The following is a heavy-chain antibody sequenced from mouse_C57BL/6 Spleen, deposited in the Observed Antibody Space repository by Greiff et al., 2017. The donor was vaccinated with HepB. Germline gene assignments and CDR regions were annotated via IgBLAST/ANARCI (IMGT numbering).Heavy chain of an antibody. V-gene: IGHV1-72*01. J-gene: IGHJ3*01. CDR1: GYTFTSYR. Sequence: QVHVKQPGAELVKPGASVKLSCKASGYTFTSYRMHWVKQRPGRGLEWIGRIDPNSGGTKYNEKFKSKATLTVDKPSSTAYMQLSSLTSEDSAVYYCARSTAQAKAWFAYWGQGTLVTVSA. D-gene: IGHD3-2*02. CDR3: ARSTAQAKAWFAY. CDR2: IDPNSGGT.